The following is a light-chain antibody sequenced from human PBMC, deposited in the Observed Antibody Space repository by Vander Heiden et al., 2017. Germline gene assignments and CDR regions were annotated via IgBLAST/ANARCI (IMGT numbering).Light chain of an antibody. CDR1: HSVLYSPNNKNY. V-gene: IGKV4-1*01. J-gene: IGKJ2*01. CDR3: QKYYSTPGYT. Sequence: IVMTQSPDSLSVSLGERATINCKSSHSVLYSPNNKNYLAWYQPTPGQPPQLPLYWASTRESGVPDRFSGSGSVTDFTLTISSVQDEDVALYYSQKYYSTPGYTFGQGTKLEIK. CDR2: WAS.